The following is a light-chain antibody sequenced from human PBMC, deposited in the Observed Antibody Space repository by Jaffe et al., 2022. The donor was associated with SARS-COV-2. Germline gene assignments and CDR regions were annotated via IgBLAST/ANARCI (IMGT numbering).Light chain of an antibody. J-gene: IGKJ1*01. V-gene: IGKV3-15*01. Sequence: EIVMTQSPATLSVSPGERATLSCRASHSVSSNLAWYQQKPGQAPRLLIYGASTRATGIPARFSGSGSGTEFTLTINSLQSEDFAVYYCQQYNYWWTFGQGTKVEIK. CDR1: HSVSSN. CDR3: QQYNYWWT. CDR2: GAS.